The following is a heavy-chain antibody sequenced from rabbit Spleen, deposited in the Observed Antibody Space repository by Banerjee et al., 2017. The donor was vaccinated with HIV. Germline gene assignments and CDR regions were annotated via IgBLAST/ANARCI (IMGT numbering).Heavy chain of an antibody. J-gene: IGHJ4*01. CDR2: INAVTGKA. CDR3: ARDLDGVIGWNFGW. Sequence: QEQLVESGGGLVKPEGSLKLSCTASGFSFSNKAVMCWVRQAPGKGVEWIACINAVTGKAVFAGWAKGPFPFSKTSSTTVPMQMTSLTVADSATFFYARDLDGVIGWNFGWWGPGTLVTVS. D-gene: IGHD1-1*01. CDR1: GFSFSNKAV. V-gene: IGHV1S45*01.